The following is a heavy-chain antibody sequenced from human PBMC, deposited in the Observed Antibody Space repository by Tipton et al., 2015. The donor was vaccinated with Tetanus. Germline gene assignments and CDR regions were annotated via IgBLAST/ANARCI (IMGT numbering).Heavy chain of an antibody. CDR1: GGLITTGGYS. J-gene: IGHJ4*02. V-gene: IGHV4-30-2*01. CDR3: AREVPAAGHFDS. D-gene: IGHD2-2*01. Sequence: TLSLTCTVSGGLITTGGYSWGWIRQLPGQGLEWLGYIYQTDSTYYNPSVTSRLTLSLQRSKNQVSLKLSSVTAADTAIYYCAREVPAAGHFDSWGQGTLVTVSS. CDR2: IYQTDST.